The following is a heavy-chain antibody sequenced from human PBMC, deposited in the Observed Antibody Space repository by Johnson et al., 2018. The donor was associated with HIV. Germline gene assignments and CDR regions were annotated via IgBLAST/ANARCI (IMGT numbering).Heavy chain of an antibody. CDR1: GFTFSSYA. V-gene: IGHV3-30-3*01. J-gene: IGHJ3*02. D-gene: IGHD2-21*01. Sequence: VQLVESGGGVVQPGRSLRLSCAASGFTFSSYAMHWVRQAPGKGLEWVAVISYDGSNKYYADSVKGRFTISRDNSKNSLYLQMNSLRAEDTAVYYCARAPPNVAPGAFDIWGQGTMVTVSS. CDR2: ISYDGSNK. CDR3: ARAPPNVAPGAFDI.